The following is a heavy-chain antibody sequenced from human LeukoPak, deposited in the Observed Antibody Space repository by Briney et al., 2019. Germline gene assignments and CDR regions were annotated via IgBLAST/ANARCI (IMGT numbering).Heavy chain of an antibody. J-gene: IGHJ4*02. CDR2: IYYTGST. CDR1: GGSISSYH. Sequence: PSETLSLTCTVSGGSISSYHWSWIRQPPGKGVEWIGYIYYTGSTNYNPSLKSRVTISVDTSKNQFSLNLSSVTAADTAVYYCAAYLGGTYQGYFDFWGQGTQVTVPS. CDR3: AAYLGGTYQGYFDF. D-gene: IGHD1-26*01. V-gene: IGHV4-59*01.